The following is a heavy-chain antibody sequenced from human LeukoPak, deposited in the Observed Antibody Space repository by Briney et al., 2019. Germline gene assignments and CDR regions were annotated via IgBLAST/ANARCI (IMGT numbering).Heavy chain of an antibody. D-gene: IGHD6-19*01. V-gene: IGHV6-1*01. CDR2: TYYRSKWDT. J-gene: IGHJ5*02. Sequence: SQTLSLTCDISGDSVSSNSSAWNWIRQSPSRGLEWLGRTYYRSKWDTDYAVSVKSRIIIKADTSKNQFSLQVKSVTPEDTAVYYCARGYSSGWYGERWLDPWGQGTLVTVAS. CDR3: ARGYSSGWYGERWLDP. CDR1: GDSVSSNSSA.